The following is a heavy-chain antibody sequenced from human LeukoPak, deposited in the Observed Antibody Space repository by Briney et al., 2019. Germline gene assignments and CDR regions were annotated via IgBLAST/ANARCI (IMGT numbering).Heavy chain of an antibody. D-gene: IGHD2-2*01. J-gene: IGHJ4*02. CDR3: ARAPRAYCSTTGSCFQDY. Sequence: SETLSLTCVVSGGSISSGNWWSWVRQPPGKGLEWIGEIFHSGSTNYNPSLKSRVTMSVDKSKNQFSLNLTSVTAADTAVYFCARAPRAYCSTTGSCFQDYWGQGTLVTVSS. V-gene: IGHV4-4*02. CDR2: IFHSGST. CDR1: GGSISSGNW.